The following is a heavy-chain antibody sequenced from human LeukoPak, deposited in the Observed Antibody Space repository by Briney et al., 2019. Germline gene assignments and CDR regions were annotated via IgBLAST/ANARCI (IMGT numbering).Heavy chain of an antibody. J-gene: IGHJ6*04. Sequence: PGGSLRLSCVASGFTFSTYEMNWARQAPGKGLEWVPCISSSGSTIYYADSVKGRFTISRDNAKNSLYLQMNSLRAEDTAVYYCAELGITMIGGVWGKGTTVTISS. V-gene: IGHV3-48*03. D-gene: IGHD3-10*02. CDR1: GFTFSTYE. CDR3: AELGITMIGGV. CDR2: ISSSGSTI.